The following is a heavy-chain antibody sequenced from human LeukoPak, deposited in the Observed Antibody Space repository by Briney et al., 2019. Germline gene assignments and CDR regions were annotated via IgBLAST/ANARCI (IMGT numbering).Heavy chain of an antibody. Sequence: IIYPGDSDTRYSPSFQGQVTISADKSISTAYLQWSSLKASDTAMYYCARSGIAAAGNWFDPWGQGTLVTVSS. CDR2: IYPGDSDT. V-gene: IGHV5-51*01. CDR3: ARSGIAAAGNWFDP. J-gene: IGHJ5*02. D-gene: IGHD6-13*01.